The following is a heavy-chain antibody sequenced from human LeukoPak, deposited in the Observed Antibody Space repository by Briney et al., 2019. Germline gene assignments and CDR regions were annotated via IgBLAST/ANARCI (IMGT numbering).Heavy chain of an antibody. CDR3: ARKTTDDFDY. CDR1: GGSISSGGYY. J-gene: IGHJ4*02. D-gene: IGHD4-11*01. Sequence: SRTLSLTCTVSGGSISSGGYYWSRIRQPPGKGLEWIGYIYHSGSTYYNPSLKSRVTISVDRSKNQFSLKLSSVTAADTAVYYCARKTTDDFDYWGQGTLVTVSS. CDR2: IYHSGST. V-gene: IGHV4-30-2*01.